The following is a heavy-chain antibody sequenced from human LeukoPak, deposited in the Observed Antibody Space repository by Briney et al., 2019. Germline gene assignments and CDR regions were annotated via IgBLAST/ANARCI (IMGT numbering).Heavy chain of an antibody. CDR3: AKRGVVIRVVLVGFHKEAYYFDS. CDR2: ISGSGGGT. J-gene: IGHJ4*02. CDR1: GITLSNYG. Sequence: GGSLRLSCAVSGITLSNYGMSWVRQAPGKGLEWVAGISGSGGGTVYADSVKGRFTISRDNPKNTLYLQMNSLRAEDTAVYFCAKRGVVIRVVLVGFHKEAYYFDSWGQGALGTVSS. D-gene: IGHD3-10*01. V-gene: IGHV3-23*01.